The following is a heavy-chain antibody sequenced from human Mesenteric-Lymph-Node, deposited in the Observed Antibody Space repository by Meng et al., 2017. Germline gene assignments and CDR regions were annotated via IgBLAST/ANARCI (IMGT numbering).Heavy chain of an antibody. D-gene: IGHD3-10*01. CDR3: FWLGESHN. Sequence: QVQLVESGGGVVQPGRSLRLSCAVSGFTFSSYAVHWVRQAPGKGLEWVAVISYDGSNKFYADSVKGRFTISRDNSRNTLYLQMNSLRPEDTAVYYCFWLGESHNWGQGALVTVSS. CDR1: GFTFSSYA. V-gene: IGHV3-30*04. J-gene: IGHJ4*02. CDR2: ISYDGSNK.